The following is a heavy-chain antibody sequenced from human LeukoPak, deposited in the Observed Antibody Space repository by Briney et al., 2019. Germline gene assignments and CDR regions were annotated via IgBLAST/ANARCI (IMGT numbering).Heavy chain of an antibody. CDR3: AIGQSLNDY. V-gene: IGHV1-2*02. J-gene: IGHJ4*02. CDR2: INPNSGGA. CDR1: GYTFTEYY. Sequence: ASVKVSCKASGYTFTEYYMHWVRQAPGQGLEWMGWINPNSGGANYAENFQGRVTMTRDTSISTAYMELSSLRYDDTALYYCAIGQSLNDYWGQGTLVTVSS.